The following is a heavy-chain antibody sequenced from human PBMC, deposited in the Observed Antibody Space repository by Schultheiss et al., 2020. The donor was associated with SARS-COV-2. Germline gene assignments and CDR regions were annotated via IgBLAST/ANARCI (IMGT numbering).Heavy chain of an antibody. CDR2: ISYDGSNK. V-gene: IGHV3-30*04. Sequence: GGSLRLSCAASGFTFSSYAMHWVRQAPGKGLEWVAVISYDGSNKYYADSVKGRFTISRDNSKNTLYLQMNSLRAEDTAVYYCARSGRVAARPGGCYYYYYGMDVWGQGTTVTVSS. CDR1: GFTFSSYA. D-gene: IGHD6-6*01. J-gene: IGHJ6*02. CDR3: ARSGRVAARPGGCYYYYYGMDV.